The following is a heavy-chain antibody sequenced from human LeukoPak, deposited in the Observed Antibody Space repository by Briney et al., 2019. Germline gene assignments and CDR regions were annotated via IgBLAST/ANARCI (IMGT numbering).Heavy chain of an antibody. Sequence: GESLKISCKGSGYSFTSYWIGWVRQMPGKGLEWMGIIYPGDSDTRYSPSFQGQVTISADKSISTAYLQWSSLKASDTAMYYCARHGHYYESSGYYSPFDYWGQGTLVTVSS. CDR3: ARHGHYYESSGYYSPFDY. V-gene: IGHV5-51*01. CDR2: IYPGDSDT. D-gene: IGHD3-22*01. J-gene: IGHJ4*02. CDR1: GYSFTSYW.